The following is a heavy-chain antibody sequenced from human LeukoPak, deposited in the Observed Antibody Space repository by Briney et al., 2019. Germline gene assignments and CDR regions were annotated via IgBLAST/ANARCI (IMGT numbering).Heavy chain of an antibody. J-gene: IGHJ4*02. CDR1: GFTFSSYW. Sequence: GGSLRLSCAASGFTFSSYWMHWVRQAPGKGLVWVSRINSDGSSTSYADSVKGRFTISRDNAKNSLYLQMNSLRAEDTAVYYCARGGYMDPEVDYWGQGTLATVSS. D-gene: IGHD5-12*01. CDR2: INSDGSST. CDR3: ARGGYMDPEVDY. V-gene: IGHV3-74*01.